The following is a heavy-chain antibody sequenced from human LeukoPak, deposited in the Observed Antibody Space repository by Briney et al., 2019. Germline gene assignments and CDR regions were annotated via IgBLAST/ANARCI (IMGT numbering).Heavy chain of an antibody. CDR3: AKSFCSSTSCYWITMSFDY. CDR2: ISGSGGST. V-gene: IGHV3-23*01. J-gene: IGHJ4*02. D-gene: IGHD2-2*01. CDR1: GFTFTSYA. Sequence: GGSLRLSCAASGFTFTSYAMNWVRHAPGKGLEWVSGISGSGGSTYYADSVKGRLIISIDNSKDTLYLQMSSLRAEDTAVYYCAKSFCSSTSCYWITMSFDYWGQGTLVTVSS.